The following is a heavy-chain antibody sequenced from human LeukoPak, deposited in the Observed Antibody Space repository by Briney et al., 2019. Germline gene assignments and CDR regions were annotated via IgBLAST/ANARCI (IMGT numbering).Heavy chain of an antibody. Sequence: GGSLRLSCAASGFTVSSNYMNWVRQAPGKRLEWVAHIKEDGSEKYYLESVKGRFTISRDNARNSLYLQMNSLRAEDTAVYYCARDPSSLRDSYDYWGQGTLVTVSS. CDR3: ARDPSSLRDSYDY. CDR1: GFTVSSNY. CDR2: IKEDGSEK. J-gene: IGHJ4*02. V-gene: IGHV3-7*01.